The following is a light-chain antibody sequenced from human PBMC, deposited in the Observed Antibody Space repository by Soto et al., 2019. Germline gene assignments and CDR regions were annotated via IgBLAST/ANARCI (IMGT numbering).Light chain of an antibody. Sequence: QSVLTQPPSASGTPGQRVTISCSGSSSNIGSNYIYWYQRLPGTAPKLLIYRNDQRPSGVPDRFSGSKSGTSASLAISGLRSEDEADYYCATWDASLSGVVFGGGTKVTVL. V-gene: IGLV1-47*01. J-gene: IGLJ2*01. CDR1: SSNIGSNY. CDR2: RND. CDR3: ATWDASLSGVV.